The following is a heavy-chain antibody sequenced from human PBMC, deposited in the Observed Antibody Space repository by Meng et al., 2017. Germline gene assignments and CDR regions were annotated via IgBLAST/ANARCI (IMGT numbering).Heavy chain of an antibody. CDR2: IYYSGST. CDR3: ARVTSSYYFDY. J-gene: IGHJ4*01. D-gene: IGHD2/OR15-2a*01. V-gene: IGHV4-31*01. CDR1: GGSISSGGYY. Sequence: QVQLQESGPGLVKPSQTLSLTGTVSGGSISSGGYYWSWIRQHPGKGLEWIGYIYYSGSTYYNPSLKSLVTISVDTSKNQFSLKLSSVTAADTAVYYCARVTSSYYFDYWGQEPWSPSPQ.